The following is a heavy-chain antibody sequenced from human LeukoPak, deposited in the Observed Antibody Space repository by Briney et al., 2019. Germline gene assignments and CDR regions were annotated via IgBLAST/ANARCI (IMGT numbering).Heavy chain of an antibody. Sequence: PSETLSLTCAVYGGSFSGYYWSWIRQPPGKGLEWIGEINHSGSTNYNPSLKSRVTISVDTSKNQFSLKLSSVTAADTAVYYCATTVTTLYGMTSGAKGPRSPSP. D-gene: IGHD4-17*01. J-gene: IGHJ6*02. V-gene: IGHV4-34*01. CDR2: INHSGST. CDR1: GGSFSGYY. CDR3: ATTVTTLYGMTS.